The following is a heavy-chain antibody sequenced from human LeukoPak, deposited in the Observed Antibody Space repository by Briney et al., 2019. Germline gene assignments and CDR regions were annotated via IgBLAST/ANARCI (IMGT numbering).Heavy chain of an antibody. J-gene: IGHJ5*02. CDR2: IYPGDSDT. D-gene: IGHD3-10*01. V-gene: IGHV5-51*01. Sequence: GESLKISCKGPGYSFTSYWIGWVRQMPGKGLEWMGIIYPGDSDTRYSPSFQGQVTISADKSISTAYLQWSSLKASDTAMYYCARTRMVRGASNWFDPWGQGTLVTVSS. CDR3: ARTRMVRGASNWFDP. CDR1: GYSFTSYW.